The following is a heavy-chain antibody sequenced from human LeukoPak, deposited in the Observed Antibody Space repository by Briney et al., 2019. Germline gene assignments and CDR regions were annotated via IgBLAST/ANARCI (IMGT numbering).Heavy chain of an antibody. CDR2: IYHSGST. Sequence: PSGTLSLTCAVSGGSINSSNWWSWVRQPPGKGLEWIGEIYHSGSTNYNPSLKSRVTISVDKSKNQFSPKLSSVTAADTAVYYCATAGYYGSGSYYGFDYWGQGTLVTVSS. CDR3: ATAGYYGSGSYYGFDY. V-gene: IGHV4-4*02. D-gene: IGHD3-10*01. CDR1: GGSINSSNW. J-gene: IGHJ4*02.